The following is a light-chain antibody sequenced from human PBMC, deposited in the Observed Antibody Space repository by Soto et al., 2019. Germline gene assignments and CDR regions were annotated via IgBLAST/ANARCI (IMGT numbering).Light chain of an antibody. Sequence: EMVLNQFPATRSFPPGERATLSCRTSQSVSYNLAWYQQKPGQAPRLLIYDASNRATGVPARFSGSGSGTDFTLTISSLEPEDFAVYYCQQRGDWPLYTFGQGSKLEIK. CDR1: QSVSYN. CDR3: QQRGDWPLYT. CDR2: DAS. J-gene: IGKJ2*01. V-gene: IGKV3-11*01.